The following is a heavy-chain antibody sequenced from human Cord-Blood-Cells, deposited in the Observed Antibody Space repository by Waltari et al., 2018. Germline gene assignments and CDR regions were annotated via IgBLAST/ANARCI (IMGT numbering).Heavy chain of an antibody. V-gene: IGHV3-53*02. Sequence: EVQLVETGGGLIQPGGSLRLSCSASGFTVSSNYMSWARQAPGKGLEWVSVIYSGGSTYYADSVKGRFTISRDNSKNTLYLQMDSLRAEDTAVYYCARAGWGFGYFDLWGRGTLVTVSS. CDR3: ARAGWGFGYFDL. CDR2: IYSGGST. CDR1: GFTVSSNY. D-gene: IGHD6-19*01. J-gene: IGHJ2*01.